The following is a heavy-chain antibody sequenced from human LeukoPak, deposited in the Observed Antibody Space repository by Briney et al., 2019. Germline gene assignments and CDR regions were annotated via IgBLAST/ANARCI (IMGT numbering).Heavy chain of an antibody. Sequence: GGSLRLSCAASGFTFNRYWMHWVRQAPGKGLVWVSRIVSDGSSASYADSVRGRFTISRDNARKPLYLQMNSLRAEDTAVYYCARDQEDYNLYYYYYMDVWGKGTTVTVSS. CDR2: IVSDGSSA. CDR1: GFTFNRYW. CDR3: ARDQEDYNLYYYYYMDV. D-gene: IGHD4-11*01. J-gene: IGHJ6*03. V-gene: IGHV3-74*01.